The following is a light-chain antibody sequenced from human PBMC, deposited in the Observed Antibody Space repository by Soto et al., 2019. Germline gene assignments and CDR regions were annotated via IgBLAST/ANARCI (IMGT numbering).Light chain of an antibody. J-gene: IGKJ4*01. CDR2: DAS. CDR3: PQRSNWPST. V-gene: IGKV3-11*01. Sequence: EIVLTQSPDTLSLSPGERAALSCRASQSVSSYLAWYQQKPGQAPRLLIYDASKRAPGIPARFTGSGSGTDFTLTISSLEPEDFAVYFCPQRSNWPSTFGGGTKVEI. CDR1: QSVSSY.